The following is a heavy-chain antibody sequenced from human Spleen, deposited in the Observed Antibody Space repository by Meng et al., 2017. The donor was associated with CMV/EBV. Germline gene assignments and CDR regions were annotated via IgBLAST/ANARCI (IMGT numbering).Heavy chain of an antibody. CDR2: ISAYNGNT. V-gene: IGHV1-18*01. CDR1: GYTFTSYG. J-gene: IGHJ5*02. CDR3: ARALSSSGWYNQRFDP. Sequence: SGYTFTSYGISWVRQAPGQGLEWMGWISAYNGNTNYAQKLQGRVTMTTDTSTSTAYMELRSLRSDDTAVYYCARALSSSGWYNQRFDPWGQGTLVTVSS. D-gene: IGHD6-19*01.